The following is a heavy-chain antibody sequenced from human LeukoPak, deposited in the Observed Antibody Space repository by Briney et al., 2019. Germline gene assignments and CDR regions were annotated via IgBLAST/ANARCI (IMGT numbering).Heavy chain of an antibody. CDR1: GFTFSSYG. J-gene: IGHJ4*02. D-gene: IGHD3-22*01. CDR2: IRYDGSNK. Sequence: GGSLRLSCAASGFTFSSYGMHWVRQAPGKGLEWVAFIRYDGSNKCYADSVKGRFTISRDNSKNTLYLQMNSLRAEDTAVYYCARRGYYDSSGYDYWGQGTLVTVSS. V-gene: IGHV3-30*02. CDR3: ARRGYYDSSGYDY.